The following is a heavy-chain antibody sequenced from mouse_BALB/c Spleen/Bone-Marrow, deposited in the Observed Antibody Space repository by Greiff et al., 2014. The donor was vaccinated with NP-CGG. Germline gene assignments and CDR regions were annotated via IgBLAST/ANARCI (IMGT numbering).Heavy chain of an antibody. Sequence: VQLQQSGPELVKPGASVKMSCKASGYTFTGYVMHWVKQKPGQGLEWIGYINPYNDGTKYNEKFKGKATLTSDKSSSTAYMELSSLTSEDSAVYYCARWRYPYAMDYWGQGTSVTVSS. CDR2: INPYNDGT. CDR1: GYTFTGYV. D-gene: IGHD2-12*01. V-gene: IGHV1-14*01. J-gene: IGHJ4*01. CDR3: ARWRYPYAMDY.